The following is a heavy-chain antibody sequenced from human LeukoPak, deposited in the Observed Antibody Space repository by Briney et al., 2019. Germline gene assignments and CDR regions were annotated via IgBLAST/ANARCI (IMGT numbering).Heavy chain of an antibody. V-gene: IGHV3-7*03. Sequence: GGSLRLSCAASGFTFSSYWMSWVRQAPGKGLEWVANIKQDGSEKYYVDSVKGRFTISRDNAKNSLYLQMNSLRAEDTAVYYCAKDLLVVTTEIDYWGQGTLVTVSS. CDR1: GFTFSSYW. CDR3: AKDLLVVTTEIDY. J-gene: IGHJ4*02. D-gene: IGHD2-21*02. CDR2: IKQDGSEK.